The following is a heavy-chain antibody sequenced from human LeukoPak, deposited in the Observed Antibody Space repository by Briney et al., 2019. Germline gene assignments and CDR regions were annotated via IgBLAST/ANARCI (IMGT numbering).Heavy chain of an antibody. J-gene: IGHJ6*03. V-gene: IGHV1-46*01. Sequence: ASVKVSCKASGYTFTSYYMHWVRQAPGQGLEWIGIINPSGGSTSYAQKFQGRVTMTRDMSTSTVYMELSSLRSEDTAVYYCARNPYYGSGIRGPYYCYMDVWGKGTTVTVSS. CDR3: ARNPYYGSGIRGPYYCYMDV. D-gene: IGHD3-10*01. CDR2: INPSGGST. CDR1: GYTFTSYY.